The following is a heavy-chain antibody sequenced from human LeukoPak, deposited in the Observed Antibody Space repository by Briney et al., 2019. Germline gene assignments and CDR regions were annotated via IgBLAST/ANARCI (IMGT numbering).Heavy chain of an antibody. V-gene: IGHV3-33*01. J-gene: IGHJ6*04. CDR1: GFTFSSYG. D-gene: IGHD6-19*01. CDR3: ARSGGEQWMKGRFGYYGMDV. Sequence: QPGRSLRLSCAASGFTFSSYGMHWVRQAPGKGLEWVAVIWYDGSNKYYADSVKGRFTISRDNSKNTLYLQMNSLRAEDTAVYYCARSGGEQWMKGRFGYYGMDVWGKGTTVTVSS. CDR2: IWYDGSNK.